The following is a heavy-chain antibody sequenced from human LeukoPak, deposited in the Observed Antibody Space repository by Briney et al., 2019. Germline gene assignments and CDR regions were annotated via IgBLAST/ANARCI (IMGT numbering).Heavy chain of an antibody. J-gene: IGHJ4*02. V-gene: IGHV4-4*07. CDR1: GGSISSYY. CDR3: ARAFRGESTIHELRDDLTPNNYFDY. Sequence: PSETLSLTCTVSGGSISSYYWSWIRQPAGKGLEWIGRIYTSGSTNYNPSLKSRVTMSVDTSKNQFSLKLSSVTAADTAVYYCARAFRGESTIHELRDDLTPNNYFDYWGQGTLVTVSS. D-gene: IGHD3-16*01. CDR2: IYTSGST.